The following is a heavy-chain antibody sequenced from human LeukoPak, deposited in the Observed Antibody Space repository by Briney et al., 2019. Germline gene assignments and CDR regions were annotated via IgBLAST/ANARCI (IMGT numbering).Heavy chain of an antibody. D-gene: IGHD3-22*01. Sequence: SETLSLTCAVYGGSFSGYYWSWIRQPPGKGLEWIGGINHSRTTNYNPSLKSRVTISVDTSKNQFSLKLSSVTAADTAVYYCARVRITMIVVVKAIDAFDIWGQGTMVTVSS. CDR2: INHSRTT. CDR3: ARVRITMIVVVKAIDAFDI. CDR1: GGSFSGYY. J-gene: IGHJ3*02. V-gene: IGHV4-34*01.